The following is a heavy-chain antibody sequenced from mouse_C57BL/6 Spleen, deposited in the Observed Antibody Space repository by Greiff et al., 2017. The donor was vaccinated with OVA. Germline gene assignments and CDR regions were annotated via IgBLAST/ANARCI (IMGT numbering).Heavy chain of an antibody. J-gene: IGHJ1*03. Sequence: DVMLVESEGGLVQPGSSMKLSCTASGFTFSDYYMAWVRQVPEKGLEWVANINYDGSSTYYLDSLKSRFIISIDNAKNILYLQMSSLKSEDTATYYCAREGIYYYGSWYFDVWGTGTTVTVSS. D-gene: IGHD1-1*01. CDR1: GFTFSDYY. CDR2: INYDGSST. CDR3: AREGIYYYGSWYFDV. V-gene: IGHV5-16*01.